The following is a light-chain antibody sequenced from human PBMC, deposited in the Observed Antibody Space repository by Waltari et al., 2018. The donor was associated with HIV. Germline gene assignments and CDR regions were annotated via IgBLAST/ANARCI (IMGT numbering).Light chain of an antibody. V-gene: IGLV3-19*01. CDR2: GKD. J-gene: IGLJ2*01. CDR1: TLKTHY. Sequence: SSGLTQAPVVFVTLGQTVTMKCQGDTLKTHYARWDQWRPGHVPVVFFFGKDKRPSGIPERFSASTSGDTATLTITAVQAEDEADYYCNSRDTRGGHFVLFGGGTRLTVL. CDR3: NSRDTRGGHFVL.